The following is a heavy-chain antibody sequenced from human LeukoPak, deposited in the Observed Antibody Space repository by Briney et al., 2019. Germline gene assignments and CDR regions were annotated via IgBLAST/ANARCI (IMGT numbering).Heavy chain of an antibody. D-gene: IGHD2-2*01. CDR2: IKSTGDPT. CDR3: VREDAHTYYFDF. Sequence: GPSVQVSCKTSGYTFTSYHMHWVRQAPGPGLEWVAIIKSTGDPTVYAQKFQGRVTVTRDTSTSTVYMDLSSLRSEDTAVYYCVREDAHTYYFDFWGPGTLVTVSS. J-gene: IGHJ4*02. CDR1: GYTFTSYH. V-gene: IGHV1-46*01.